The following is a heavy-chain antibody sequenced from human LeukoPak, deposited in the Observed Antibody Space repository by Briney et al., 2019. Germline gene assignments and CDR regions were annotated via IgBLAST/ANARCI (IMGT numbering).Heavy chain of an antibody. CDR1: GGSFSGYY. Sequence: RPSETLSLTCAVYGGSFSGYYWSWIRQPPGKGLEWIGEINHSGSTNYNPSLKSRVTISVDTSKNQFSLKLSSVTAADTAVYYCARGDGRLLWFGELFDPWGQGTLVTVSS. CDR2: INHSGST. J-gene: IGHJ5*02. V-gene: IGHV4-34*01. CDR3: ARGDGRLLWFGELFDP. D-gene: IGHD3-10*01.